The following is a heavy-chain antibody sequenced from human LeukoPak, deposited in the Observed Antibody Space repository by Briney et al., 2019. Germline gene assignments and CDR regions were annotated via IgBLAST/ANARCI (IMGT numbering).Heavy chain of an antibody. V-gene: IGHV4-4*09. Sequence: SETLSLTCTVSGGSISSYYWSWIRQPPGKGLEWIGYIYTSGSTNYNPSLRSRVTISADTSKNQFSLRLTSVTAADTAIYYCARHFKSAAAQRAFDYWGQGTLVTVSS. CDR2: IYTSGST. CDR1: GGSISSYY. CDR3: ARHFKSAAAQRAFDY. J-gene: IGHJ4*02. D-gene: IGHD6-13*01.